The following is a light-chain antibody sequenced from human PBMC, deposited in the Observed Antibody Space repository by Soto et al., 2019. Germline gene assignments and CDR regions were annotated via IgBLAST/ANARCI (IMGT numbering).Light chain of an antibody. J-gene: IGKJ3*01. CDR2: DAS. CDR1: QSVTRN. V-gene: IGKV3-15*01. Sequence: ETVMTQSPATLSVSPGERPTLSCRASQSVTRNLAWYQQKPGQAPRLLIYDASTRTTGTPARFSGSGAGTEFTLTISSLQSEDFAVYYCQQYNTWPLTFGPGTKVDIK. CDR3: QQYNTWPLT.